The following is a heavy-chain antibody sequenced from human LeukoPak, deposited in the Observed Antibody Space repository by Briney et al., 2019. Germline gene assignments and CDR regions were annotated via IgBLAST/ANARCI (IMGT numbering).Heavy chain of an antibody. V-gene: IGHV1-69*04. CDR2: IIPILGIA. J-gene: IGHJ4*02. CDR1: GGTFSSYA. CDR3: ARLVGATSGQDY. D-gene: IGHD1-26*01. Sequence: GASVKVSCKASGGTFSSYAISWVRQAPGQGLEWMGRIIPILGIANYAQKFQGRVTMARDTSTSTVYMELSSLRSEDTAVYYCARLVGATSGQDYWGQGTLVTVSS.